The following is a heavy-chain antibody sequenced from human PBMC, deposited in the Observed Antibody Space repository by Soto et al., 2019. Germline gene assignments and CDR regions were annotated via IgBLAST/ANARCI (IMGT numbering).Heavy chain of an antibody. CDR2: ISYDGSNK. V-gene: IGHV3-30*18. D-gene: IGHD3-22*01. J-gene: IGHJ4*02. CDR1: RFTFRSYG. CDR3: AKPKSSGYLLGY. Sequence: HGGWIKIGXAACRFTFRSYGMHWVRQAPGKGLEWVAVISYDGSNKYYADSVKGRFTISRDNSKNTLYLQMNSLRAEDTAVYYCAKPKSSGYLLGYWGQGTLVTVS.